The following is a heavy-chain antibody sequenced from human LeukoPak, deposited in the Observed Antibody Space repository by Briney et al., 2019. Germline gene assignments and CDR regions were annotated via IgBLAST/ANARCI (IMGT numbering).Heavy chain of an antibody. V-gene: IGHV1-69*13. CDR1: GGTFSSYA. CDR3: ARSYYDSSGYYPLFDY. J-gene: IGHJ4*02. Sequence: ASVKASCKASGGTFSSYAISWVRQAPGQGLEWMGGIIPIFGTANYAQKFQGRVTITADESTSTAYMELSSLRSEDTAVYYCARSYYDSSGYYPLFDYWGQGTLVTVSS. CDR2: IIPIFGTA. D-gene: IGHD3-22*01.